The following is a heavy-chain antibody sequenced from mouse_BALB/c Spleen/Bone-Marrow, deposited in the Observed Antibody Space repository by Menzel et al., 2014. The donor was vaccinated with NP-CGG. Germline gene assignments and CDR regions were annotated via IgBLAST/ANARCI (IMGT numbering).Heavy chain of an antibody. CDR2: ISSGGSYT. Sequence: DVKLVESWGDLVKPGGSLKLSCAASGFTFSSYGMSWVRQTPDKRLEWVATISSGGSYTYYPDSVKGRFTISRDNAKNTLYLQMSSLKSEDTAMYYCARHRDAMDYWGQGTSVTVSS. CDR1: GFTFSSYG. V-gene: IGHV5-6*02. CDR3: ARHRDAMDY. D-gene: IGHD2-14*01. J-gene: IGHJ4*01.